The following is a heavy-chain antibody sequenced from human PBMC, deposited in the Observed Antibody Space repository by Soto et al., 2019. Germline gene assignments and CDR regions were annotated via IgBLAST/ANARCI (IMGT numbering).Heavy chain of an antibody. V-gene: IGHV3-48*03. J-gene: IGHJ6*02. D-gene: IGHD3-10*01. CDR2: ISSSGSTI. CDR3: ARARCITMVRGVCLYYYGMEV. CDR1: GFTFSSYE. Sequence: GGSLRLSCAASGFTFSSYEMNWVRQAPGKGLEWVSYISSSGSTIYYADSVKGRFTISRDNAKNSLYLQMNSLRAEDTAVYYCARARCITMVRGVCLYYYGMEVWGQGTTVTVSS.